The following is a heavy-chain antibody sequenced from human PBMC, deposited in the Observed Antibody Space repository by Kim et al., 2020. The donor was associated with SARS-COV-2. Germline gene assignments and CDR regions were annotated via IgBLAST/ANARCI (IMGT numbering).Heavy chain of an antibody. CDR1: GGSISGYY. CDR2: MYSSGST. D-gene: IGHD4-17*01. J-gene: IGHJ4*02. V-gene: IGHV4-59*01. CDR3: ARATTVTNHFDY. Sequence: SETLSLTCTVSGGSISGYYWSWIRQPPGKGLDWIGFMYSSGSTNYNPSLKSRVTISVDTSKNQFSLKLSSVTAADTAVYYCARATTVTNHFDYWGQGTL.